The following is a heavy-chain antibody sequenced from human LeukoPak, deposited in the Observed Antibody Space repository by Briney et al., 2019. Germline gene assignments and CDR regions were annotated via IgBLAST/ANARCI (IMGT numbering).Heavy chain of an antibody. CDR1: GFTVSSNY. V-gene: IGHV3-53*01. CDR2: IYSGGSA. J-gene: IGHJ4*02. D-gene: IGHD5-24*01. CDR3: ARVLGRDDYTPGPFDY. Sequence: PGGSLRLSCAASGFTVSSNYMSWVRQAPGKGLEWVSVIYSGGSAYYADSVKGRFTISRDNSKNTLYLQMNSLRAEDTAVYYCARVLGRDDYTPGPFDYWGQGTLVTVSS.